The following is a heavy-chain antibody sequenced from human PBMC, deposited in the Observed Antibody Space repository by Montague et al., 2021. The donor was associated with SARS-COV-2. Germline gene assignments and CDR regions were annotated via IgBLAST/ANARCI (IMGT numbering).Heavy chain of an antibody. CDR2: IFYSGST. CDR3: ARHLRVGNRWNGFEADY. D-gene: IGHD1-1*01. CDR1: GDSISSTDHY. Sequence: SETLSLTCTVSGDSISSTDHYWAWMRQPPGKGLEWIASIFYSGSTXYNPSLKGRVTISVDMSKNLFSLQLNSVTPADTSVYYCARHLRVGNRWNGFEADYWGQGALVSVSS. J-gene: IGHJ4*02. V-gene: IGHV4-39*01.